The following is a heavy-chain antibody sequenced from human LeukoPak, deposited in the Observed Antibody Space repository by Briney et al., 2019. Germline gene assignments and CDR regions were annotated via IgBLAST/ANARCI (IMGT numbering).Heavy chain of an antibody. J-gene: IGHJ5*02. V-gene: IGHV3-23*01. CDR3: AKGGLRDGHSSAS. CDR2: ISDTGRLS. Sequence: GGSLRLSCAASGVTFSSSARSWVRQAPGKGLEWVGAISDTGRLSYCADPVNGRFTIARENSKNTLSLQMNSLRAAATAVYYCAKGGLRDGHSSASWGQGTLITVSS. D-gene: IGHD5-24*01. CDR1: GVTFSSSA.